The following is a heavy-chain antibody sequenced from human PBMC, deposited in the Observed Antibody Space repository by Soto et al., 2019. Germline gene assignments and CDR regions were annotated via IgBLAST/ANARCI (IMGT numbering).Heavy chain of an antibody. CDR2: INWNGGST. CDR3: ARVPYYDFWSGYSKSIYYYYYYMDV. J-gene: IGHJ6*03. V-gene: IGHV3-20*01. CDR1: GFTFDDYG. Sequence: SGGSLRLSCAASGFTFDDYGMSWVRQAPGKGLEWVSGINWNGGSTGYADSVKGRFTISRDNAKNSLYLQMNSLRAEDTALYHCARVPYYDFWSGYSKSIYYYYYYMDVWGKGTTVTVSS. D-gene: IGHD3-3*01.